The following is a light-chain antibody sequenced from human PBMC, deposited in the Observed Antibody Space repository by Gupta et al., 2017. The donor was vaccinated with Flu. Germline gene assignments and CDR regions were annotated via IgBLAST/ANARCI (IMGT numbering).Light chain of an antibody. CDR1: SSNIGANF. CDR3: AAWDDRLSGYEV. Sequence: QSMLTQPPSASGAPGQTVNISCSGSSSNIGANFVAWYQQLPGMAPRLLLYGNNQRASWVPDRFSGSKSGTSASLVIGELQSEDEGRYYCAAWDDRLSGYEVFGGGTQVTVL. V-gene: IGLV1-47*01. CDR2: GNN. J-gene: IGLJ2*01.